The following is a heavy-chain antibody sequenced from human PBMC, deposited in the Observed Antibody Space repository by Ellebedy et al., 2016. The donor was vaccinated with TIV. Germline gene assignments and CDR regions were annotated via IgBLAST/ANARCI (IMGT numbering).Heavy chain of an antibody. D-gene: IGHD3-22*01. Sequence: AASVKVSCKASGGTFSSYAISWVRQAPGQGLEWMGRIIPILGIANYAQNFQGRVTITADKSTSTAYMELSSLRSEDTAVYYCARDLVEDYDSSGYGDAFDIWGQGTMVTVSS. CDR2: IIPILGIA. J-gene: IGHJ3*02. CDR1: GGTFSSYA. CDR3: ARDLVEDYDSSGYGDAFDI. V-gene: IGHV1-69*04.